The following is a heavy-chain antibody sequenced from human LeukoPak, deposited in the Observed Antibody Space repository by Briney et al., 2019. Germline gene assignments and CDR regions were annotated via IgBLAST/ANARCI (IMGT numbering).Heavy chain of an antibody. J-gene: IGHJ6*02. CDR3: TTVTLRLYGMDV. CDR1: GVTFSNAW. D-gene: IGHD4-17*01. CDR2: IKGKTDGGTT. V-gene: IGHV3-15*01. Sequence: GGSLRLSCAASGVTFSNAWVSWVRQAPGPGREWGGRIKGKTDGGTTNYAAPVKGRFTIPRDDSKNTLYLQMNSLKTEDTAVYYCTTVTLRLYGMDVWGQGTTVTVSS.